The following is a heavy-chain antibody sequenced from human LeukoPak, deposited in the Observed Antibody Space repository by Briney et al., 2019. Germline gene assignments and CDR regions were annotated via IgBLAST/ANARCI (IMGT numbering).Heavy chain of an antibody. CDR1: GGSISSGGYY. J-gene: IGHJ5*02. D-gene: IGHD5-18*01. CDR2: IYHSGST. Sequence: SQTLSLTCTVSGGSISSGGYYWSWIRQPPGTGLEWIGYIYHSGSTYYNPSLKSRVTISVDRSKNQFSLKLSSVTAADTAVYYCARDLSGYSYGYGGFDPWGQGTLVTVSS. CDR3: ARDLSGYSYGYGGFDP. V-gene: IGHV4-30-2*01.